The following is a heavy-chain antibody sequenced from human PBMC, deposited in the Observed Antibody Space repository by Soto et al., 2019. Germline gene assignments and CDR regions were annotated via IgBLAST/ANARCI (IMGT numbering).Heavy chain of an antibody. CDR3: ARVRSYYCSGGSCHPYLDY. Sequence: SETLSLTCAVSGGSISSGGYSWSWIRQPPGKGLEWIGYIYHSGSTYYNPSLKSRVTISVDRSKNQFSLKLSSVTAADTAVYYCARVRSYYCSGGSCHPYLDYWGQGTLVTVSS. CDR2: IYHSGST. V-gene: IGHV4-30-2*01. D-gene: IGHD2-15*01. J-gene: IGHJ4*02. CDR1: GGSISSGGYS.